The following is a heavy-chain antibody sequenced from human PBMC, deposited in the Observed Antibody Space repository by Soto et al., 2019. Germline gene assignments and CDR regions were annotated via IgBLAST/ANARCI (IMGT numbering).Heavy chain of an antibody. V-gene: IGHV3-74*01. CDR2: VDADGRST. CDR3: VRDDPHYSFDV. Sequence: WGSLRLPCAASHFNFSYFYMHWIRRVPGKGLVWVARVDADGRSTDYAASVKGRFTISRDNAKNTLHVQIFSLRADDTAIYFCVRDDPHYSFDVGGQGTTVRVS. D-gene: IGHD2-21*01. J-gene: IGHJ3*01. CDR1: HFNFSYFY.